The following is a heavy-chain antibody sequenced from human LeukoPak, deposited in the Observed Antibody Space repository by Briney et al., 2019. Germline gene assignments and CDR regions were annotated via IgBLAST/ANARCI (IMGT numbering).Heavy chain of an antibody. Sequence: GGSLRLSCAASGITFSSYGMSWVRQAPGKGLEWVSAISGSGGSTYYADSVKGRFTISRDNSKNTLYLQMNSLRAEDTAVYYCAKAGRYSSGWYFDYWGQGTLVTVSS. CDR2: ISGSGGST. CDR3: AKAGRYSSGWYFDY. CDR1: GITFSSYG. V-gene: IGHV3-23*01. D-gene: IGHD6-19*01. J-gene: IGHJ4*02.